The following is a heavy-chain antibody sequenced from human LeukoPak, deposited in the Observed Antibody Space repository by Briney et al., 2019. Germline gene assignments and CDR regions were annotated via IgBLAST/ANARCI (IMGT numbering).Heavy chain of an antibody. J-gene: IGHJ6*03. CDR3: ARRVYAMSYYYYMDV. CDR2: IYYSGST. CDR1: GGSISSGGYY. D-gene: IGHD2-8*01. Sequence: SETLSLTCTVSGGSISSGGYYWSWIRQHPGKGLEWIGYIYYSGSTYYNPSLKSRVTISVDTSKNQFSLKLSSVTAADTAVYYCARRVYAMSYYYYMDVWGKGTTVTVSS. V-gene: IGHV4-31*03.